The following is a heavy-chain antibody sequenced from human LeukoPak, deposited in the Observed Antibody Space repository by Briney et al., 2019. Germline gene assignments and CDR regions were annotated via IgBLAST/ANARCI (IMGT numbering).Heavy chain of an antibody. CDR1: GGSISSYY. J-gene: IGHJ6*02. Sequence: KPSETLSLTCTVSGGSISSYYWSWIRQPPGKGLEWIGYIYYSGSTNYNPSLKSRVTISVDTSKNQFSLKLSSVTAADTAVYYCARQTYGVTGDYYYGMDVWGQGTTVTVSS. D-gene: IGHD4-17*01. CDR2: IYYSGST. CDR3: ARQTYGVTGDYYYGMDV. V-gene: IGHV4-59*08.